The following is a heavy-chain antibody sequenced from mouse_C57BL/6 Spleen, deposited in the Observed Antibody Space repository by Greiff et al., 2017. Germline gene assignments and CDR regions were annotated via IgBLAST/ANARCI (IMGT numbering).Heavy chain of an antibody. Sequence: QVQLKESGAELVKPGASVKMSCKASGYTFTSYWITWVKQRPGQGLEWIGDIYPGSGSANYNEKFKSKATLTVDTSSSTAYMQLSSLTSEDSAVYYCARRGNYYAMDYWGKGTSGTVSS. CDR2: IYPGSGSA. V-gene: IGHV1-55*01. CDR3: ARRGNYYAMDY. CDR1: GYTFTSYW. J-gene: IGHJ4*01.